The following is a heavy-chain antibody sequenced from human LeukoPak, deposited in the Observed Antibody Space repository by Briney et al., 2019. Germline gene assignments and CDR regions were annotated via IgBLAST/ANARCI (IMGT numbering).Heavy chain of an antibody. CDR1: GFTFSSYA. V-gene: IGHV3-23*01. CDR3: ARLIAVAGISSYYYYYMDV. J-gene: IGHJ6*03. D-gene: IGHD6-19*01. Sequence: SGGSLRLSYAASGFTFSSYAMSWVRQAPGKGLEWVSAISGSGGSTYYADSVKGRFTISRDNSKNTLYLQMNSLRAEDTAVYYCARLIAVAGISSYYYYYMDVWGKGTTVTVSS. CDR2: ISGSGGST.